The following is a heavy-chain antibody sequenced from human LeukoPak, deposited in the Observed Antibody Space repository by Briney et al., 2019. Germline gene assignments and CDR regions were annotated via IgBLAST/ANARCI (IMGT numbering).Heavy chain of an antibody. CDR1: GFTFSSYW. CDR3: ARCPSMVKGILSYNWFDP. CDR2: INSDGSST. J-gene: IGHJ5*02. V-gene: IGHV3-74*01. Sequence: PGGSLGLSCAASGFTFSSYWMHWVRQAPGKGLVWVSRINSDGSSTSYADSVKGRFTISRDNAKNTLYLQMNSLRAEDTAVYYCARCPSMVKGILSYNWFDPWGQGTLVTVSS. D-gene: IGHD5-18*01.